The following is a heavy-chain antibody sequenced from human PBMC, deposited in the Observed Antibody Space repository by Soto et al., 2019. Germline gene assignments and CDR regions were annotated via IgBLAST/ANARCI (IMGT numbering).Heavy chain of an antibody. CDR1: GFTFSSYS. CDR2: ISSSSSTI. Sequence: GGSLRLSCAASGFTFSSYSMNWVRQAPGKGLEWVSYISSSSSTIYYADSVKGRFTISRDNAKNSLYLQMNSLRDEDTAVYYCARDKWFGEETYGMDVWGQGTTVTVSS. V-gene: IGHV3-48*02. J-gene: IGHJ6*02. D-gene: IGHD3-10*01. CDR3: ARDKWFGEETYGMDV.